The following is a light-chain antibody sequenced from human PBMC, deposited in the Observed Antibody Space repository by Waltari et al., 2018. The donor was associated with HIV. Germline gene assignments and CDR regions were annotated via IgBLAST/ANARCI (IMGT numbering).Light chain of an antibody. V-gene: IGKV3D-15*01. Sequence: EIVMTQSPATLSVSTGERATLSCRASETINNALAWYQQKPGQAPRLLIHGASTRAAGIPARFSGSGSGTEFSLTNNYVQSEDFALYYCQQYNKWPPTFGQGTKVEIK. CDR2: GAS. CDR1: ETINNA. J-gene: IGKJ1*01. CDR3: QQYNKWPPT.